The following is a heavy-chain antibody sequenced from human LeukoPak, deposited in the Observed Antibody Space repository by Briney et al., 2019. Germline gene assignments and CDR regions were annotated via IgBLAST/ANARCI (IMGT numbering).Heavy chain of an antibody. V-gene: IGHV3-23*01. D-gene: IGHD3-22*01. CDR1: GFTFQNYA. CDR2: ISGSGPST. J-gene: IGHJ4*02. CDR3: ARLPTFYYDSSHYHYDY. Sequence: PGGSLRLSCAASGFTFQNYAMSWVRQAPGKGLEWASSISGSGPSTDYADSVKGRFTISRDKSKSTLYLQMNSLRAEDTAVYYCARLPTFYYDSSHYHYDYWGQGTLVTVSS.